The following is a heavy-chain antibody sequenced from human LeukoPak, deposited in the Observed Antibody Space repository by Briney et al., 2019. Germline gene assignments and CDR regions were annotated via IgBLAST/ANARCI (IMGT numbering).Heavy chain of an antibody. Sequence: ASVKVSCKAFGYTFNTYGITWVRQAPGQGLEWMGWISPYNGNTNYAQKFQGRVTLTTDTSPSTAYMELRSLRSDDTAVYYCARGPHERSGYPDDWGQGTLVTVSS. CDR2: ISPYNGNT. CDR3: ARGPHERSGYPDD. V-gene: IGHV1-18*01. D-gene: IGHD3-22*01. CDR1: GYTFNTYG. J-gene: IGHJ4*02.